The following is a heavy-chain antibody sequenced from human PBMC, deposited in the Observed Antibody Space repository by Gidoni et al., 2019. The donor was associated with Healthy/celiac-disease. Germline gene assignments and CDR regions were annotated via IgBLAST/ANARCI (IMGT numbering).Heavy chain of an antibody. J-gene: IGHJ5*02. Sequence: QLQLQESGPGLVKPSETLSLPCTVSGGSISSSSYYWGWIRQPPGKGLEWIGSIYYSGGTYYNPSLKSRVTISVDTSKNQFSLKLSSVTAADTAVYYCARQRDITMISGGWFDPWGQGTLVTVSS. CDR3: ARQRDITMISGGWFDP. CDR2: IYYSGGT. CDR1: GGSISSSSYY. D-gene: IGHD3-22*01. V-gene: IGHV4-39*01.